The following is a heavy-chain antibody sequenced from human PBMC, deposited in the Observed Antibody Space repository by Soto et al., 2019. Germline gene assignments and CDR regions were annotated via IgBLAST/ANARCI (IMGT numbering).Heavy chain of an antibody. V-gene: IGHV4-4*07. CDR1: GGSISSYY. Sequence: LSLTCTVSGGSISSYYWSWIRQPAGKGLEWIGRIYTSGSTNYNPSLKSRVTMSVDTSKNQFSLKLSSVTAADTAVYYCARVVYSNYWTPNWFDTWGQGTLVTVSS. D-gene: IGHD4-4*01. CDR3: ARVVYSNYWTPNWFDT. CDR2: IYTSGST. J-gene: IGHJ5*02.